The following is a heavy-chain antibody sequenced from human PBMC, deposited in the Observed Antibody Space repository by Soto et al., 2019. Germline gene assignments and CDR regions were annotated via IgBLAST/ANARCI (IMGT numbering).Heavy chain of an antibody. CDR2: ISAYNGNT. J-gene: IGHJ4*02. CDR1: GGTFRSYA. D-gene: IGHD3-3*01. CDR3: ARADGITIFGVAH. Sequence: GTSVKLSCESCGGTFRSYAISWVRQAPGQGLEWMGWISAYNGNTNYAQKLQGRVTMTTDTSTSTAYMELRSLRSDDTAVYYCARADGITIFGVAHWGQGTLVTVSS. V-gene: IGHV1-18*01.